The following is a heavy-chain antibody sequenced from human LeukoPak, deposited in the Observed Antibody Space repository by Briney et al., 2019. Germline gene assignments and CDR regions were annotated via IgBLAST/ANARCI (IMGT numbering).Heavy chain of an antibody. CDR1: GGTFSSYA. D-gene: IGHD1-20*01. Sequence: SVKVSCKASGGTFSSYAISWVRQAPGQGLEWMGRIIPIFGTANYAQKFQGRDTITTDESTSTAYMELSSLRSEDTAVYYCAREFYNWKPLSGDDAFDIWGQGTMVTVSS. CDR2: IIPIFGTA. J-gene: IGHJ3*02. CDR3: AREFYNWKPLSGDDAFDI. V-gene: IGHV1-69*05.